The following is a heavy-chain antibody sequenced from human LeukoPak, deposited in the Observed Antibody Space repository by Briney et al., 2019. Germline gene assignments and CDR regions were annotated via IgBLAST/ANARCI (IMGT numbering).Heavy chain of an antibody. Sequence: GGSLRLSCAASGFTFSSYAMSWVRQAPGKGLECVATISASSGSTYYADSVKGRFTISRDNSKNTLYLQMNSLRAEDTAVYYCASWLVTIFGVVTKYYFDYWGQGTLVTVSS. CDR2: ISASSGST. V-gene: IGHV3-23*01. CDR3: ASWLVTIFGVVTKYYFDY. CDR1: GFTFSSYA. D-gene: IGHD3-3*01. J-gene: IGHJ4*02.